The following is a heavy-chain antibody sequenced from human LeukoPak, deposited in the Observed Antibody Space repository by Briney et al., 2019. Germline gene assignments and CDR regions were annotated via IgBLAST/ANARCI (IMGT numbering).Heavy chain of an antibody. CDR1: GFTFSSYS. CDR3: ARGFIAVAWDYMDV. CDR2: ISSSSSYI. J-gene: IGHJ6*03. Sequence: GGSLRLSCAASGFTFSSYSMNWVRQAPGKGLEWVSSISSSSSYIYYADSVKGRFTISRDNAKNSLYLQMNSLRAEDTAVYYCARGFIAVAWDYMDVWGKGTTVTVSS. V-gene: IGHV3-21*01. D-gene: IGHD6-13*01.